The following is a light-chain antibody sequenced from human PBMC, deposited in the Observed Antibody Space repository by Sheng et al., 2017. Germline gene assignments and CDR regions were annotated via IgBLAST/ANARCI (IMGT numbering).Light chain of an antibody. V-gene: IGKV1-5*03. CDR2: KAS. Sequence: DIQMTQSPSTLSASVGDRVTITCRASQLISTWLAWYQQRPGKAPKILIYKASSLESGVPSRFSGSGSGTEFNLTISSLQPDDSATYYCQQYSGYWTFGQGTKVEIK. J-gene: IGKJ1*01. CDR3: QQYSGYWT. CDR1: QLISTW.